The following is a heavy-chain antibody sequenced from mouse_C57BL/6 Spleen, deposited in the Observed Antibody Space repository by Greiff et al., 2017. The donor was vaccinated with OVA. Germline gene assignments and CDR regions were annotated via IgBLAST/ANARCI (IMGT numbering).Heavy chain of an antibody. CDR1: GYAFSSSW. Sequence: QVQLQQSGPELVKPGASVKISCKASGYAFSSSWMNWVKQRPGKGLEWIGRIYPGDGDTNYNGKFKGKATLTADKSSSTAYMQLSSLTSEDSAVYFCARDEDSSGFFDYWGQGTTLTVSS. J-gene: IGHJ2*01. CDR2: IYPGDGDT. V-gene: IGHV1-82*01. CDR3: ARDEDSSGFFDY. D-gene: IGHD3-2*02.